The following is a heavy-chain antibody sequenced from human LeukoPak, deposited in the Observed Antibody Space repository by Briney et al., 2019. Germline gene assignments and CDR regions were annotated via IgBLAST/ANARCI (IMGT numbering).Heavy chain of an antibody. CDR1: GFTFSSYW. CDR2: INSDGSST. D-gene: IGHD6-13*01. CDR3: ARVVSSSWSNWFDP. J-gene: IGHJ5*02. Sequence: GGSLRLSCAASGFTFSSYWMHWDRQAPGKGLVWVSRINSDGSSTSYADSVKGRFTISRDNAKNTLYLQMNSLRAEDTAVYYCARVVSSSWSNWFDPWGQGTLVTVSS. V-gene: IGHV3-74*01.